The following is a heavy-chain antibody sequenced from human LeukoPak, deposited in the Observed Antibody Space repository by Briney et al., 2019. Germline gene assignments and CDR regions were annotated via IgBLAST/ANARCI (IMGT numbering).Heavy chain of an antibody. V-gene: IGHV3-30*04. J-gene: IGHJ4*02. CDR2: VSYDGSNK. CDR3: ARDRDSSGYYRGSFDY. D-gene: IGHD3-22*01. CDR1: GFTFSSYA. Sequence: TGGSLRLSCAVSGFTFSSYAMHWVRQAPGKGLEWVAVVSYDGSNKYYADSVKGRFTISRDNSKNTLYLQMNSLRAEDTAVYYCARDRDSSGYYRGSFDYWGQGTLVTVSS.